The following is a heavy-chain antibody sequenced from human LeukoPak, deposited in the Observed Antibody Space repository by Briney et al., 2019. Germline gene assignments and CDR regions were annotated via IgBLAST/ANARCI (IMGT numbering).Heavy chain of an antibody. J-gene: IGHJ4*02. Sequence: SETLSLTCAVYGGSFSGYYWSWIRQPPGKGLEWIGEINHSGSTNYNPSLKSRVTISVDTSKNQFSLKLSSVTAADTAVYYCASARGRSGYYFYFDYWGQGTLVTVSS. CDR2: INHSGST. D-gene: IGHD3-22*01. V-gene: IGHV4-34*01. CDR3: ASARGRSGYYFYFDY. CDR1: GGSFSGYY.